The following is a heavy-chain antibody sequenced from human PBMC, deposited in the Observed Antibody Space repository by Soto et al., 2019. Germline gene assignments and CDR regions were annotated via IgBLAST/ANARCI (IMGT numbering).Heavy chain of an antibody. D-gene: IGHD4-17*01. CDR2: INHSGST. J-gene: IGHJ5*02. Sequence: QVQLQQWGAGLLKPSETLSLTCAVYGGSFSGYYWSWIRQPPGKGLAWIGEINHSGSTNYNPSLKSRVTISVDTSKNQFSLKLSSVTAADTAVYYCARTTLTTWVFWFDPWGQGTLVTVSS. CDR1: GGSFSGYY. V-gene: IGHV4-34*01. CDR3: ARTTLTTWVFWFDP.